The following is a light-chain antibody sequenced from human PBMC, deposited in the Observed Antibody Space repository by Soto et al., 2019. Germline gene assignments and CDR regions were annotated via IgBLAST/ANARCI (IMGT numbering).Light chain of an antibody. CDR3: MQALQTPLT. V-gene: IGKV2-28*01. CDR1: QSLLHSNGYNY. J-gene: IGKJ4*01. CDR2: LGS. Sequence: EIVMTQSPLSLPVTPGEPASISCRSNQSLLHSNGYNYLDWYLQKPGQSPHLLIYLGSNRASGVPDRFSGGGSGTDFTLEISRVEAEDVGVYYCMQALQTPLTFGGGTKVEIK.